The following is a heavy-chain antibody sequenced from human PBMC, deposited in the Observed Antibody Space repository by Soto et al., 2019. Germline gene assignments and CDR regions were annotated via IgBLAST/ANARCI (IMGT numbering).Heavy chain of an antibody. CDR1: GGTFSSYS. CDR3: ERDGGRHSGGSDY. CDR2: IIPIFGTA. J-gene: IGHJ4*02. Sequence: QVQLVQSGAEVKKPGSSVKVSCKASGGTFSSYSINWVRQAPGQGLEWMGEIIPIFGTANYAQKFQGRVTITADESTSTAYIELSSLRSEDTAVYYCERDGGRHSGGSDYWGQGTLVTVSS. D-gene: IGHD1-26*01. V-gene: IGHV1-69*01.